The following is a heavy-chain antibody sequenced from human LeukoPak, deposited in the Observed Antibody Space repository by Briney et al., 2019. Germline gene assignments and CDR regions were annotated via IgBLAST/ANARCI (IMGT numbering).Heavy chain of an antibody. Sequence: PSETLSLTCTVSGGSISSGGYYWSWIRQHPGKGLEWIGYIYYSGSTYYNPSLKSRVTISVDTSKNQFSLKPSSVTAADTAVYYCARAMVRGVRLFDYWGQGTLVTVSS. J-gene: IGHJ4*02. V-gene: IGHV4-31*03. D-gene: IGHD3-10*01. CDR1: GGSISSGGYY. CDR2: IYYSGST. CDR3: ARAMVRGVRLFDY.